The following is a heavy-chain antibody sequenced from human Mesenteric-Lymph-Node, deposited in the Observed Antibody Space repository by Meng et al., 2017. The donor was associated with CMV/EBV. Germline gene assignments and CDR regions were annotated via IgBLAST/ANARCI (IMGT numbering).Heavy chain of an antibody. J-gene: IGHJ4*02. Sequence: SCVASGFSISTSWVDWVRRAPGGGLQWVATMNGDGSMKGYVDSVEGRFTISRDNAKNSLYLHMNSLRAEDTALYYCARNTGYHRLGYWGRGTLVTVSS. D-gene: IGHD5-12*01. V-gene: IGHV3-7*01. CDR3: ARNTGYHRLGY. CDR1: GFSISTSW. CDR2: MNGDGSMK.